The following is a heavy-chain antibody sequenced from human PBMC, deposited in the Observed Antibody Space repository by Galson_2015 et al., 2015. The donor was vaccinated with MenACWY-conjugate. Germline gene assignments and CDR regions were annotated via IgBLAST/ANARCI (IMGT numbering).Heavy chain of an antibody. CDR1: GFTFSSYW. V-gene: IGHV3-74*01. CDR3: AIYCSSTRCYGASGGY. D-gene: IGHD2-2*01. J-gene: IGHJ4*02. Sequence: SLRVSCAASGFTFSSYWMHWVRQAPGKGLVWVSLINSDGSSTSYADSVKGRFTISRDNAKNTLYLQMNSLRAEDTAVYYCAIYCSSTRCYGASGGYWGQGTLVTVSS. CDR2: INSDGSST.